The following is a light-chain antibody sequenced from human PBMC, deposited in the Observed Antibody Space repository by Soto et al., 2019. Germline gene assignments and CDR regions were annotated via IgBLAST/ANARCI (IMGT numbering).Light chain of an antibody. Sequence: DIQMTHSPSSLSASVLYRVTITFRASQNIITYLNWYQQRPGKAPELLIYSASSLQSGVPSRFSGSGSGTDYTLTISSLQPEDFATYYCQQSYSISSINFGQGTRLEIK. CDR3: QQSYSISSIN. J-gene: IGKJ5*01. CDR2: SAS. V-gene: IGKV1-39*01. CDR1: QNIITY.